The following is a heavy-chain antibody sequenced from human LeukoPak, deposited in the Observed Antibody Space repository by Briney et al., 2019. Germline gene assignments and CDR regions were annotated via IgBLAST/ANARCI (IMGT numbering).Heavy chain of an antibody. J-gene: IGHJ4*02. Sequence: GRSLRLSCAASGFTFSSYGMHWVRQAPGKGLEWVAVISYDGSNKYYADSVKGRFTISRDNSKNTLYLQMNSLRAEDTAVYYCANLEIYGYGFDYWGQGTLVTVSS. CDR2: ISYDGSNK. CDR3: ANLEIYGYGFDY. D-gene: IGHD5-18*01. V-gene: IGHV3-30*18. CDR1: GFTFSSYG.